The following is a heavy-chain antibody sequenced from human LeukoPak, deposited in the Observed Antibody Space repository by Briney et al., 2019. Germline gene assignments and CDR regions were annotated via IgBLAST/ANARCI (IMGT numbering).Heavy chain of an antibody. V-gene: IGHV3-48*03. J-gene: IGHJ4*02. Sequence: GGSLRLSCAVSGFPFSIYEMNWVRQAPGKGLEWVSNIASSGTPRYYADSVKDRFSISRDNAKNSLYLQMNSLRVEDTAVYYCALLAVASDFDYWGQGALVTVSS. CDR1: GFPFSIYE. CDR2: IASSGTPR. CDR3: ALLAVASDFDY. D-gene: IGHD6-19*01.